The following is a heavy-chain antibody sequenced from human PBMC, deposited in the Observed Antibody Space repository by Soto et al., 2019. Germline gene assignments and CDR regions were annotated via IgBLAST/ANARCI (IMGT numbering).Heavy chain of an antibody. CDR1: GGSISSGDYF. J-gene: IGHJ6*02. D-gene: IGHD3-9*01. CDR2: ISSIGGT. Sequence: SETLSLTCTVPGGSISSGDYFWSWIRQSPGKGLEWIGYISSIGGTYYNPSLKSRASVSRDTSKNQFSLKLSSVTTTDTAVYYCARGLVIRPYYYHGMDVWGQGTTVTVSS. CDR3: ARGLVIRPYYYHGMDV. V-gene: IGHV4-30-4*01.